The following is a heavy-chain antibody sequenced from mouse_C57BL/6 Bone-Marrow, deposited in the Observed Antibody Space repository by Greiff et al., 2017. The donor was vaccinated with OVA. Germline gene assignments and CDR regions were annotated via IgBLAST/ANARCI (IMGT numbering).Heavy chain of an antibody. D-gene: IGHD1-1*01. CDR2: IRNKANGYTT. CDR1: GFTFTDYY. J-gene: IGHJ1*03. Sequence: EVKVVESGGGLVQPGGSLSLSCAASGFTFTDYYMSWVRQPPGTALEWLGFIRNKANGYTTEYSASVKGRFTISRDNSQSILYLQMNALRAEDSATYYCARSFTTVVATEYFDVWGTGTTVTVSS. V-gene: IGHV7-3*01. CDR3: ARSFTTVVATEYFDV.